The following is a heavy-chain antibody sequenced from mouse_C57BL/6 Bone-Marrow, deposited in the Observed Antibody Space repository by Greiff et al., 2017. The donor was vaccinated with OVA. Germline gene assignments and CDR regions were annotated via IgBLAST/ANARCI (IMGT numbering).Heavy chain of an antibody. CDR2: ISSGGSYT. J-gene: IGHJ4*01. CDR1: GFTFSSYG. V-gene: IGHV5-6*01. Sequence: EVQGVESGGDLVKPGGSLKLSCAASGFTFSSYGMSWVRQTPDKRLEWVATISSGGSYTYYPDSVKGRFTISRDNAKNTLYLQMSSLKSEDTAMYYCASYYAMDYWGQGTSVTVSS. CDR3: ASYYAMDY.